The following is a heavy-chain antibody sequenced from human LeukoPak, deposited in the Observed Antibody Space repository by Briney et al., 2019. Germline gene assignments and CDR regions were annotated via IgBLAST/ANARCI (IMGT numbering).Heavy chain of an antibody. Sequence: PSETLSLTCAVYGGSFSGYYWSWIRQPPGKGLEWIGEINHSGSTNYNPSLKSRVTISVDTSKNQFSLKLSSVTAADTAVYYCASIAVAGHYYYYYYMDVWGKGATVTISS. V-gene: IGHV4-34*01. J-gene: IGHJ6*03. CDR3: ASIAVAGHYYYYYYMDV. D-gene: IGHD6-19*01. CDR1: GGSFSGYY. CDR2: INHSGST.